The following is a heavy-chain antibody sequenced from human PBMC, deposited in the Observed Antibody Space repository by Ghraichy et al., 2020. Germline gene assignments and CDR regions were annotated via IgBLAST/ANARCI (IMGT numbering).Heavy chain of an antibody. CDR2: ISSSSSYI. V-gene: IGHV3-21*01. CDR3: ARALIAAAGDYYYYYGMDV. CDR1: GFTFSSYS. D-gene: IGHD6-13*01. Sequence: GALRLSCAASGFTFSSYSMNWVRQAPGKGLEWVSSISSSSSYIYYADSVKGRFTISRDNAKNSLYLQMNSLRAEDTAVYYCARALIAAAGDYYYYYGMDVWGQGTTVTVSS. J-gene: IGHJ6*02.